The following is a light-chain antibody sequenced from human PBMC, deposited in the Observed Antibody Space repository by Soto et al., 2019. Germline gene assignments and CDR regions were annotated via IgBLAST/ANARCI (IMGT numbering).Light chain of an antibody. V-gene: IGLV2-8*01. J-gene: IGLJ2*01. CDR1: KNDIGVYDF. CDR2: EVV. CDR3: QSYDGSFHVI. Sequence: QSALTQPPSASGSPGQSVTISCTGTKNDIGVYDFVSWYQHHPGKAPRLIIYEVVQRPSGVPDRFSGSIDRSSNSASLTISGLKTEDEADYYCQSYDGSFHVIFGGGTKLTVL.